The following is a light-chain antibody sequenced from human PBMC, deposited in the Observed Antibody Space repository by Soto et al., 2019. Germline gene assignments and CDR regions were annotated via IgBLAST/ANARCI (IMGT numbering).Light chain of an antibody. J-gene: IGKJ1*01. V-gene: IGKV3-20*01. CDR2: GAS. CDR1: QSVSSSH. Sequence: VLSQSPGTLSLSPGERATLSCRASQSVSSSHIAWYQQKPGQSPRLLIDGASSRASGIPDRFSGSGSGTDFTLTISRLEPEDFAVYFCQQYGNSPPFGQGTKV. CDR3: QQYGNSPP.